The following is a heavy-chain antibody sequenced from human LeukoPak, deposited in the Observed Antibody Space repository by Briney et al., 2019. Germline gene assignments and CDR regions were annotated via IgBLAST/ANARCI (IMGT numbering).Heavy chain of an antibody. V-gene: IGHV1-8*01. CDR3: AREIRYYDSSGYRGMDV. CDR1: GFTFTSYD. Sequence: ASVKVSCKASGFTFTSYDINWVRQASGQGLEWMGWMNPNNGNTGYAQKFQGRVTITADESTSTAYMELSSLRSEDTAVYYCAREIRYYDSSGYRGMDVWGQGTTVTVSS. D-gene: IGHD3-22*01. CDR2: MNPNNGNT. J-gene: IGHJ6*02.